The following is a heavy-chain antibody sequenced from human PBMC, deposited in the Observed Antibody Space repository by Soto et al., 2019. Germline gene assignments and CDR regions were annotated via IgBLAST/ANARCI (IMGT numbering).Heavy chain of an antibody. V-gene: IGHV1-46*01. CDR3: ARDKRLMVYEKVAFDI. CDR1: GYTFTSYY. CDR2: INPSGGST. J-gene: IGHJ3*02. Sequence: ASVKFSCKASGYTFTSYYMHWVRQAPGQGLEWMGIINPSGGSTSYAQKLQGRVTMTTDTSTSTAYMELRSLRSDDTAVYYCARDKRLMVYEKVAFDIWGQGTMVTVSS. D-gene: IGHD2-8*01.